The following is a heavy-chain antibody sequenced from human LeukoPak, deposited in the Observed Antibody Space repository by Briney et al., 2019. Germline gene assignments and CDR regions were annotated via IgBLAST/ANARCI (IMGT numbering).Heavy chain of an antibody. CDR1: GFMLSAYG. D-gene: IGHD2-15*01. J-gene: IGHJ4*02. V-gene: IGHV3-30*18. Sequence: PGRSLRLSCAASGFMLSAYGMHWVRQAPGKGLEWVAVISSDGSSKNYADSVKGRFTMSRDNSKNTLYLQMNSLRIEDTAVYYCAKDGDCGGGGCFPNNFNYWGQGTLVTVSS. CDR2: ISSDGSSK. CDR3: AKDGDCGGGGCFPNNFNY.